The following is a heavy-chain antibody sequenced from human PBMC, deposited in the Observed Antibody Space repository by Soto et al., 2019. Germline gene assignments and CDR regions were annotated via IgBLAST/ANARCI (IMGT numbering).Heavy chain of an antibody. CDR3: ARDRLRFLEWSDAFDI. CDR2: ISSSSSTI. CDR1: GFTFSSYS. D-gene: IGHD3-3*01. V-gene: IGHV3-48*01. J-gene: IGHJ3*02. Sequence: GSLRLSCAASGFTFSSYSMNWVRQAPGKGLEWVSYISSSSSTIYYADSVKGRFTISRDNAKNSLYLQMNSLRAEDTAVYYCARDRLRFLEWSDAFDIWGQGTMVTVSS.